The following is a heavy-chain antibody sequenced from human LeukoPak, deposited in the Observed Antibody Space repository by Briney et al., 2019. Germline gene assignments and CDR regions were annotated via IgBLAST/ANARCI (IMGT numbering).Heavy chain of an antibody. Sequence: ASVKVSCKASGYTFTSYGISWVRQAPGQGLEWMGWISAYNGNTNYAQKFQGRVTMTRNTSISTAYMELSSLRSEDTAVYYCARVTYCGGDCYWGNDYWGQGTLVTVSS. V-gene: IGHV1-18*01. J-gene: IGHJ4*02. CDR1: GYTFTSYG. CDR3: ARVTYCGGDCYWGNDY. D-gene: IGHD2-21*02. CDR2: ISAYNGNT.